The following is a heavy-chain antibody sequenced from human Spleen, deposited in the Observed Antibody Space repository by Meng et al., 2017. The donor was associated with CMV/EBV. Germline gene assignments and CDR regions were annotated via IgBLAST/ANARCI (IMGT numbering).Heavy chain of an antibody. CDR1: GFTFSTYW. J-gene: IGHJ4*02. CDR2: INHGNEK. D-gene: IGHD3-3*01. Sequence: GESLKISCAASGFTFSTYWMTWVRQAPGRGLEWVANINHGNEKYYVDSVKGRFTISRDNAKNSLYLQMNNLRGEDTAVYYCARETQRNFDFWSGVGVLHYFDYWGQGTLVTVSS. CDR3: ARETQRNFDFWSGVGVLHYFDY. V-gene: IGHV3-7*01.